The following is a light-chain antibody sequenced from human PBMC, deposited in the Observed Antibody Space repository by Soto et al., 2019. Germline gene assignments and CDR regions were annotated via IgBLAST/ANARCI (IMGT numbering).Light chain of an antibody. V-gene: IGKV3-20*01. CDR1: QSVSNNY. CDR3: QQYGSSYWT. Sequence: EIVLTQSPGTLSLSPGERATLSCRASQSVSNNYLAWYQQKPGQAPRLLIYGASSRATGIPDRFSGSGSGTDFTLTISRLEPEDFAVYYCQQYGSSYWTFGHGTKVDIK. CDR2: GAS. J-gene: IGKJ1*01.